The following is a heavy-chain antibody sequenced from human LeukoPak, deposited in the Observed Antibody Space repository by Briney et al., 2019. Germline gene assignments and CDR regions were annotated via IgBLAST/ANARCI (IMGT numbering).Heavy chain of an antibody. J-gene: IGHJ4*02. CDR3: AREGPGTGIYLDY. Sequence: ASVKVSCKASGNTFSSYYMHWVRQAPGQGLEWMGIINPSGGITYYAQRFEGRVTVTRDTSKSSVHMELNSLRSEDTAVYYCAREGPGTGIYLDYWGQGTLVTVSS. CDR1: GNTFSSYY. D-gene: IGHD6-13*01. V-gene: IGHV1-46*01. CDR2: INPSGGIT.